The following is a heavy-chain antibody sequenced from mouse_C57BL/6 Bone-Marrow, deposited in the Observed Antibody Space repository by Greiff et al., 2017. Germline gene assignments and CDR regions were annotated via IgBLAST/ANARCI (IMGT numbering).Heavy chain of an antibody. J-gene: IGHJ2*01. CDR2: IRSKSNNYAT. CDR1: GFSFNTYA. Sequence: EAGGGLVQPKGSLKLSCAASGFSFNTYAMNWVRQAPGKGLEWVARIRSKSNNYATYYADSVKDRFTISRDDSESMLYLQMNNLKTEDTAMYYCVRVYDGYYPGYFDYWGQGTTLTVSS. CDR3: VRVYDGYYPGYFDY. V-gene: IGHV10-1*01. D-gene: IGHD2-3*01.